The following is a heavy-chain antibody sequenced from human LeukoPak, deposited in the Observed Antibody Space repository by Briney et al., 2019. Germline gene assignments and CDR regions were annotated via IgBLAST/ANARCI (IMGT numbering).Heavy chain of an antibody. CDR2: IYYSGST. Sequence: NPSETLSLTCTVSGGSISSGGYYWSWIRQHPGKGLEWIGYIYYSGSTYHNPSLKSRVTISVDTSKNQFSLKLSSVTAADTAVYYCARDPCSISTCGLLGESWFDPWGQGTLVTVSS. V-gene: IGHV4-31*03. CDR3: ARDPCSISTCGLLGESWFDP. D-gene: IGHD2-2*01. CDR1: GGSISSGGYY. J-gene: IGHJ5*02.